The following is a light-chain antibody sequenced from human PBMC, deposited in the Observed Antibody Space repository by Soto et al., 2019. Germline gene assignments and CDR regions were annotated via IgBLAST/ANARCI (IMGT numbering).Light chain of an antibody. J-gene: IGKJ1*01. Sequence: EIVLTPSPGTLSLSPVEGATLSCRATQSVSSTYLAWYQQKPGQAPRLLIYGASSRATGIPDRFSGSGSGTEFTLTISSLQPDDFATYYCQQYNSYSRTFGQGTKVDI. CDR2: GAS. CDR3: QQYNSYSRT. V-gene: IGKV3-20*01. CDR1: QSVSSTY.